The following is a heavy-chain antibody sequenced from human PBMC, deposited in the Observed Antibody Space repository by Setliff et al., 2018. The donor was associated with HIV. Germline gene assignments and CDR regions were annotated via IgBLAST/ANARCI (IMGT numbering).Heavy chain of an antibody. J-gene: IGHJ4*02. V-gene: IGHV3-30*02. CDR1: GFTFSDYD. Sequence: PGGSLRLSCAASGFTFSDYDIHWVRQAPGKGLEWVAFMRYDGSNKDYADSVKGRSTISRDNSKNTLFLRMNSLRPEDTAIYYCAKDKSYHDYIWGSSVLAYWGQGTLVTVSS. D-gene: IGHD3-16*01. CDR2: MRYDGSNK. CDR3: AKDKSYHDYIWGSSVLAY.